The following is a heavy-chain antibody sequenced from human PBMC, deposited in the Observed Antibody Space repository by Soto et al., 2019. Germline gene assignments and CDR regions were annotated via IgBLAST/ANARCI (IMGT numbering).Heavy chain of an antibody. CDR2: IYYAGTT. CDR3: ARLGGYYQALDS. D-gene: IGHD3-22*01. J-gene: IGHJ4*02. Sequence: QVQLQESGPGLVKPSETLSLTCTVSGGSLNDYYWSWTRQPPGKGLEWIGYIYYAGTTTYNPSLKSRVTISVDTSKNQFSLKLNSVTAADTAVYYCARLGGYYQALDSWGQGTLVIVSS. CDR1: GGSLNDYY. V-gene: IGHV4-59*08.